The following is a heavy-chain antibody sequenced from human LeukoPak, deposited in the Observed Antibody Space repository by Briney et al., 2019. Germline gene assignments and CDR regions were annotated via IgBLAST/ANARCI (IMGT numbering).Heavy chain of an antibody. CDR3: ARHGAFEERSSPSRRRRYYYYMDV. J-gene: IGHJ6*03. CDR2: ISSSGSTI. Sequence: GGSLRLSCAASGFTFSNSWMSWIRQAPGKGLEWVSYISSSGSTIYYADSVKGRFTISRDNAKNSLYLQMNSLRAEDTAVYYCARHGAFEERSSPSRRRRYYYYMDVWGKGTTVTVSS. CDR1: GFTFSNSW. D-gene: IGHD1-26*01. V-gene: IGHV3-11*01.